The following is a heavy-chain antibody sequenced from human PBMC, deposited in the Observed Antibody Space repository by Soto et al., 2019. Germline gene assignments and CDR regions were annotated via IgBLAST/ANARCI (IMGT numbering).Heavy chain of an antibody. CDR1: GYSRRGQS. CDR3: ATRRLEYSSSWYGKYYYYYYGMDV. Sequence: XETLSLTCSVFGYSRRGQSWGWIRQPPGKGLEWIGSIYYSGSTYYNPSLKSRVTISVDTSKNQFSLKLSSVTAADTAVYYCATRRLEYSSSWYGKYYYYYYGMDVWGQGTTVTVSS. CDR2: IYYSGST. J-gene: IGHJ6*02. D-gene: IGHD6-13*01. V-gene: IGHV4-38-2*01.